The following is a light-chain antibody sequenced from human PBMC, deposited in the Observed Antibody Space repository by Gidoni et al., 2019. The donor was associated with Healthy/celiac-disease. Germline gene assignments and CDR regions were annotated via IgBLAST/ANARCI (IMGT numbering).Light chain of an antibody. CDR2: AAS. CDR3: QQSYSTPRT. V-gene: IGKV1-39*01. CDR1: QSISSY. Sequence: DIQMTQSPSSLSASVGDRVTITCRASQSISSYLNWYQQKPGKAPKLLIDAASSLQSGVPSRFSGSGSGTVFPLTISSLQPEDFATYYCQQSYSTPRTFGQGTKVEIK. J-gene: IGKJ1*01.